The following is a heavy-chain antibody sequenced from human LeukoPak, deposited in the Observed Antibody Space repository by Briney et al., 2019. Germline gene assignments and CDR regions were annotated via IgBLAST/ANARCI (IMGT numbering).Heavy chain of an antibody. D-gene: IGHD3-22*01. J-gene: IGHJ3*02. CDR2: IYSGGST. CDR1: GFTVSSNY. V-gene: IGHV3-66*01. CDR3: ARNLLYYYDSSGYYYPGAFDI. Sequence: GGSLRLSCAASGFTVSSNYMSWVRQAPGKGLEWVSVIYSGGSTYYADSVKGRFTISRDNSKNTLYLQMNSLRAEDTAVYYCARNLLYYYDSSGYYYPGAFDIWGQGTMVTVSS.